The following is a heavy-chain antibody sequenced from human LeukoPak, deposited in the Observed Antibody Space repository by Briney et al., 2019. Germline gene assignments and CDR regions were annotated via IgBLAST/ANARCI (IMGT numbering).Heavy chain of an antibody. V-gene: IGHV4-59*01. J-gene: IGHJ4*02. D-gene: IGHD3-22*01. CDR2: IYYSGST. CDR3: ARVPYHYDSSGYSHFDY. CDR1: GGSISSYY. Sequence: PSETLSLTCTVSGGSISSYYWSWIRQPPGKGLEWIGYIYYSGSTNYNPSLKSRVTISVDTSKNQFSLKLSSVTAADTAVYYCARVPYHYDSSGYSHFDYWGQGTLVTVSS.